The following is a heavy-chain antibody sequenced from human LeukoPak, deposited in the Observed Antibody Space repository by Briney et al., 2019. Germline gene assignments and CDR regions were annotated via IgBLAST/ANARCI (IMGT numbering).Heavy chain of an antibody. CDR2: INPNSGGT. D-gene: IGHD2-2*01. V-gene: IGHV1-2*02. J-gene: IGHJ6*03. Sequence: ASVKVSCKASGYTFTGYYMHWVRQAPGQGLEWMGWINPNSGGTNYAQKFQGRVTMTRDTSISTAYMELSRLRSDDTAVYYCARDHCSSTSCHSSRYYYYYMDVWGKGTRSPSP. CDR1: GYTFTGYY. CDR3: ARDHCSSTSCHSSRYYYYYMDV.